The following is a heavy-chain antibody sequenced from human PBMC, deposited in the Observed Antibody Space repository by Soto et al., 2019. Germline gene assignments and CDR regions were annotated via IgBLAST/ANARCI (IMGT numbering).Heavy chain of an antibody. J-gene: IGHJ3*02. CDR1: GGTFSSYT. Sequence: QVQLVQSGAEVKKPGSSVKVSCKASGGTFSSYTISWVRQAPGQGLEWMGRIIPILGIANYAQKFQGRVTITADKSTSTAYMELSSLRSEDTAVYYCARPGAVAGMEHAFDIWGQGTMVTVSS. CDR2: IIPILGIA. CDR3: ARPGAVAGMEHAFDI. V-gene: IGHV1-69*02. D-gene: IGHD6-19*01.